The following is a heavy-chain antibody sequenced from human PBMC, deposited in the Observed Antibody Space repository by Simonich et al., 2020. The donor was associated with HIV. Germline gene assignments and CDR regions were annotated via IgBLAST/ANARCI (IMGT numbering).Heavy chain of an antibody. V-gene: IGHV4-34*01. D-gene: IGHD2-2*01. CDR3: ARGFYQRLYYFDY. CDR1: GGSFSGYY. CDR2: NNHSGST. Sequence: QVQLQQWGAGLLKPSETLSLTCAVYGGSFSGYYWSWIRQPPGKGLEWIGENNHSGSTNYNPSLKSRVTISGDTSKNQFSLKLSSVTAADTAVYYCARGFYQRLYYFDYWGQGTLVTVSS. J-gene: IGHJ4*02.